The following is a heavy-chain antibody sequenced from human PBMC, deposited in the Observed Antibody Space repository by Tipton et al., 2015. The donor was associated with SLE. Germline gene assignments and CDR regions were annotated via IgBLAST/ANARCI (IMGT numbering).Heavy chain of an antibody. V-gene: IGHV4-61*09. CDR1: GGSLTSENYY. D-gene: IGHD3-22*01. J-gene: IGHJ4*02. Sequence: TLSLTCTVSGGSLTSENYYLSWIRQPAGKGLEWIGHIYTSGSTDYNPSLKSRVSISVDTSQNQFSLQLASLTAADTAVYYCARDRYHYDTSGHYPESFWGQGTLVAVSS. CDR2: IYTSGST. CDR3: ARDRYHYDTSGHYPESF.